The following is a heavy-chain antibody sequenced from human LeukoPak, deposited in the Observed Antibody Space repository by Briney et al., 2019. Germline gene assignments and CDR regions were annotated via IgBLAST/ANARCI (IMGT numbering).Heavy chain of an antibody. Sequence: SETLSLTCTVSGDSISSTAYYWGWSRQPPGKGLEWLGMIHFSGTIYNNPSLMSRVTISVDTSKNQFSLKLTSVTAADTAVYYCTRGFDHAKSGYRGQGALVTVSS. D-gene: IGHD1-14*01. CDR1: GDSISSTAYY. J-gene: IGHJ4*02. V-gene: IGHV4-39*01. CDR3: TRGFDHAKSGY. CDR2: IHFSGTI.